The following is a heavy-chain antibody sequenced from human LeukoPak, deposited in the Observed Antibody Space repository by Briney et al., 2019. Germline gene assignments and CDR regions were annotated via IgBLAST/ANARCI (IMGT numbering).Heavy chain of an antibody. CDR2: ICGSGGST. D-gene: IGHD6-13*01. J-gene: IGHJ4*02. V-gene: IGHV3-23*01. Sequence: PGGALRLSFAAPGFTLCSYALRWGRPAPGEGVGRGSAICGSGGSTYYADSVKGRFTISRDNSKNTLYLQMNSLRAEDTAVYYCAKDMPGYSSSWRYYFDYWGQGTLVTVSS. CDR3: AKDMPGYSSSWRYYFDY. CDR1: GFTLCSYA.